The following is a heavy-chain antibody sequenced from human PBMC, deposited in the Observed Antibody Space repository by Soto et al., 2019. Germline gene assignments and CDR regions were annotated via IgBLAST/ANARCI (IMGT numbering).Heavy chain of an antibody. Sequence: GGSLRLSCAASGFTFSSYAMSWVRQAPGKGLEWVSAISGSGGSTYYADSVKGRFTISRNNSKNTLYLQMNSLRAEDTAVYHCAKDRGSGYSSSWPYGMDVWGQGTTVTVSS. CDR3: AKDRGSGYSSSWPYGMDV. CDR2: ISGSGGST. V-gene: IGHV3-23*01. J-gene: IGHJ6*02. D-gene: IGHD6-13*01. CDR1: GFTFSSYA.